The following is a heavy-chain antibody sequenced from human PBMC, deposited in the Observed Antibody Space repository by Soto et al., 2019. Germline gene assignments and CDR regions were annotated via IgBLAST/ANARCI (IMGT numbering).Heavy chain of an antibody. CDR1: GFTFSDYY. Sequence: QVQLVESGGGLVKPGGSLRLSCAASGFTFSDYYMSWIRQAPGKGLEWVSYISSSGSTIYYADSVKGRFTISRDNAKNSPYRQMNSLRAEDTAVYYCAGFSYSSGWYFSNWFDPWGQGTLVTVSS. CDR3: AGFSYSSGWYFSNWFDP. D-gene: IGHD6-19*01. J-gene: IGHJ5*02. CDR2: ISSSGSTI. V-gene: IGHV3-11*01.